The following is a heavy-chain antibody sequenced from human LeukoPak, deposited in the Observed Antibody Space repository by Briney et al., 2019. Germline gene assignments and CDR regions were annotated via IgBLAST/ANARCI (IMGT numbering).Heavy chain of an antibody. CDR1: GYRFTSYW. V-gene: IGHV5-51*01. J-gene: IGHJ4*02. CDR2: IYPGDSDT. CDR3: AKIGELFPDYPSFDY. D-gene: IGHD3-10*01. Sequence: GESLQISCKGSGYRFTSYWIGWVRPMPGKGLEWMGIIYPGDSDTRYSPSFQGQVTISADKSISTAYLQWSSLKASDTAMYYCAKIGELFPDYPSFDYWGQGTLVTVSS.